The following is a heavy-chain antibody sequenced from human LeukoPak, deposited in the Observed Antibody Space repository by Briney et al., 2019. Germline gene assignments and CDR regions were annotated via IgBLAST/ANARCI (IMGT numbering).Heavy chain of an antibody. CDR2: ISYDGGNK. V-gene: IGHV3-30*03. J-gene: IGHJ4*02. CDR1: GFTFSRYG. CDR3: ASFYGDRGN. Sequence: GKSLRLSCAASGFTFSRYGMYWVRQAPGKGLEWVAVISYDGGNKYYADSVKGRFTISRDNSKNTLYLQMNSLRAEDTAVYYCASFYGDRGNWGQGTLVTVSS. D-gene: IGHD4-17*01.